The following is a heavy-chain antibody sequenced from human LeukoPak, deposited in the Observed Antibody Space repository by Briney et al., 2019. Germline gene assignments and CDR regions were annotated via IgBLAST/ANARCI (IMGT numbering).Heavy chain of an antibody. D-gene: IGHD5-18*01. J-gene: IGHJ4*02. CDR1: GFTFNIYA. V-gene: IGHV3-23*01. CDR2: ISGSGVST. Sequence: GGSLRLSCAASGFTFNIYAMNWVRQAPGKGLEWVAAISGSGVSTRDADSVKGRFTISRDNSKNTLYLQMSSLRAEDTAVYYCAKDHMSSPVTYGYSFDSWGQGTLFTVSS. CDR3: AKDHMSSPVTYGYSFDS.